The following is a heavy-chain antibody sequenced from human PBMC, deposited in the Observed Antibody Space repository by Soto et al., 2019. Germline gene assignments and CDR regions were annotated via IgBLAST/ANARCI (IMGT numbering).Heavy chain of an antibody. CDR1: GGSISSSNW. D-gene: IGHD2-21*01. V-gene: IGHV4-4*02. CDR2: IYHSGST. CDR3: ARLGAYYQSLDP. J-gene: IGHJ5*02. Sequence: PAETLSLTCAVSGGSISSSNWWSWVRQPPGKELEWIGEIYHSGSTNYNPSLKSRVTISVDKSKNQFSLNLTSVTAADSAVYYCARLGAYYQSLDPWGQGTLVTVSS.